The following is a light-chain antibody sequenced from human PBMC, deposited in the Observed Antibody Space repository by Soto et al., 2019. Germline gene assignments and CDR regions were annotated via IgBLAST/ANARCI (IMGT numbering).Light chain of an antibody. CDR2: DAS. V-gene: IGKV3-11*01. CDR3: QPRDNGGGV. CDR1: QDLSTY. J-gene: IGKJ4*01. Sequence: ENVLTQSPASLSLSPGERATLSCRSSQDLSTYLAWYQHKPGQAPRLLIYDASKRATGIPARFSGSGSGLDFSLTISSLEPEDFAVYYCQPRDNGGGVFGGGTKVEI.